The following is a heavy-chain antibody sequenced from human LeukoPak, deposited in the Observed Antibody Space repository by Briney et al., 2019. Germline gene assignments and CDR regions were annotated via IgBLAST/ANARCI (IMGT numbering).Heavy chain of an antibody. D-gene: IGHD3-22*01. J-gene: IGHJ4*02. V-gene: IGHV4-4*07. CDR1: GGSITNYY. Sequence: SETLSLTCTVSGGSITNYYWSWIRQSAGKGLEWIGRIHTSGSTNYNPSLKSRITMSVDTSKSLLSLRLSSLTAADTAVYYCASEYYYDTSGYYSLAYWGQGTLVTVSS. CDR3: ASEYYYDTSGYYSLAY. CDR2: IHTSGST.